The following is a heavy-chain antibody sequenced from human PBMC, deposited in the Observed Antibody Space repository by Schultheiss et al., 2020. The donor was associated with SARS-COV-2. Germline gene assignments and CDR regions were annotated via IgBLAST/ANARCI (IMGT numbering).Heavy chain of an antibody. CDR1: GGSFSGYY. CDR3: AKDPGGYSSSWPFDY. CDR2: INHSGST. J-gene: IGHJ4*02. V-gene: IGHV4-34*01. Sequence: GSLRLSCAVSGGSFSGYYWSWIRQPPGKGLEWIGEINHSGSTNYNPSLKSRVTISVDTSKNQFNLKLSAVTAADTAVYYCAKDPGGYSSSWPFDYWGQGTLVTVSS. D-gene: IGHD6-13*01.